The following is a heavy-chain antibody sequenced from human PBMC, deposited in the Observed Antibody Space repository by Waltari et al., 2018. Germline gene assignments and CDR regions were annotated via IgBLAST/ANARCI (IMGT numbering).Heavy chain of an antibody. D-gene: IGHD1-7*01. CDR2: IYYSGST. J-gene: IGHJ3*01. Sequence: QVQLQESGPGLVKPSETLSLNCTVPGGSISSNHWSWIRQPPGKGLEWIGYIYYSGSTNYNPSLKSRVTLSINTSKNQFSLKLTSVTAADTAVYYCASLGRYTWNYYAFDVWGQGTKVTVSS. V-gene: IGHV4-59*01. CDR3: ASLGRYTWNYYAFDV. CDR1: GGSISSNH.